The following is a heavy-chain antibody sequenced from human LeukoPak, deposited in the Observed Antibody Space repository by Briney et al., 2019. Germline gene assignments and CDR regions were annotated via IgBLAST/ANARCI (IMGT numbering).Heavy chain of an antibody. J-gene: IGHJ3*02. D-gene: IGHD4/OR15-4a*01. Sequence: GGSLRLSCAASGFTFSSSAMSWVRQAPGKGLEWVSSISGSGSGGSTYYADSVKGRFTISRDDSKNTLYLQMNSLRAEDTAMYYCAKVSLNMVNDAFDIWGQGTMVSVSS. CDR1: GFTFSSSA. V-gene: IGHV3-23*01. CDR2: ISGSGSGGST. CDR3: AKVSLNMVNDAFDI.